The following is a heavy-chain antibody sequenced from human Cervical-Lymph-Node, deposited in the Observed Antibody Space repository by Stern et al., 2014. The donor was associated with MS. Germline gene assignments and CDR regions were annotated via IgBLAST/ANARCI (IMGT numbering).Heavy chain of an antibody. Sequence: EEQLVESGGGLVLPGRSLRLSCAASGFTFADYAMHWVRQAPGKGLEWLSVISWNSKSVAYADSVRGRFTISRDNAKNSLYLQMNGLGHGDTALYYCAKDIDRYVTDVYFASWGQGTLVTVSS. D-gene: IGHD5-24*01. CDR3: AKDIDRYVTDVYFAS. J-gene: IGHJ4*02. V-gene: IGHV3-9*01. CDR2: ISWNSKSV. CDR1: GFTFADYA.